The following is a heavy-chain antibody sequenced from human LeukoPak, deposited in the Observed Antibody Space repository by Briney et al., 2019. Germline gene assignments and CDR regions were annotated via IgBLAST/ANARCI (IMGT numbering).Heavy chain of an antibody. D-gene: IGHD2-21*02. CDR1: GGSISSYY. CDR2: MYYTEST. Sequence: SETLSLTCTVSGGSISSYYWSWIRQPPGKGLEWIGYMYYTESTKYNPSLKSRVSISVDTSKNQFSLTLTSVTAADTAVYYCAAVVVSGTPYFDYWGQGTLVTVSS. J-gene: IGHJ4*02. V-gene: IGHV4-59*03. CDR3: AAVVVSGTPYFDY.